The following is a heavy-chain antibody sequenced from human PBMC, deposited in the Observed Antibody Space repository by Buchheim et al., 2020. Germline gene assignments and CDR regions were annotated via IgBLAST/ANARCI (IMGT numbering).Heavy chain of an antibody. CDR3: ARRRMRGYSYGQGYYFDY. V-gene: IGHV4-34*01. D-gene: IGHD5-18*01. CDR1: GGSFSGYY. CDR2: INHSGST. Sequence: QVQLQQWGAGLLKPSETLSLTCAVYGGSFSGYYWSWIRQPPGKGLEWIGEINHSGSTNYNPSLKIRVTISVDTSKNQFSLKLSSVTAADTAVYYCARRRMRGYSYGQGYYFDYWGQGTL. J-gene: IGHJ4*02.